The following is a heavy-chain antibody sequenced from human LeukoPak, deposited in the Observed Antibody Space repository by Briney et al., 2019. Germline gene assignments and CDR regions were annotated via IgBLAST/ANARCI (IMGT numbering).Heavy chain of an antibody. CDR1: GYTFTSYG. J-gene: IGHJ4*02. CDR2: ISAYNGNT. D-gene: IGHD6-13*01. V-gene: IGHV1-18*01. CDR3: AKDQRASSWPRGY. Sequence: GPVKVSCKASGYTFTSYGISWVRQAPGQGLEWMGWISAYNGNTNYAQKLQGIVTMTKNTSTRTGYMELRSLRSDDTAVYYCAKDQRASSWPRGYWGQGTLVTVSS.